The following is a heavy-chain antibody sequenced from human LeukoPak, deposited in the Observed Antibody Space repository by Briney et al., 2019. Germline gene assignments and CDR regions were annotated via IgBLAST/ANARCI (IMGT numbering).Heavy chain of an antibody. CDR1: GYTFTSYD. D-gene: IGHD3-22*01. CDR3: AREGPGYYDSSGYYHFDY. CDR2: MNPNSGNT. Sequence: ASVKVSCKASGYTFTSYDINWVRQATGQGLEWMGWMNPNSGNTGYAQKFQGRVTMTRNTSISTAYMELSSLRSEDTAVYYCAREGPGYYDSSGYYHFDYWGQGTLVTVSS. J-gene: IGHJ4*02. V-gene: IGHV1-8*01.